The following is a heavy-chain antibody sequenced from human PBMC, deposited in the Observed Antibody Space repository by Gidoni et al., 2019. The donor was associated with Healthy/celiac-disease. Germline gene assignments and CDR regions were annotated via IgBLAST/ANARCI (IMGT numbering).Heavy chain of an antibody. V-gene: IGHV4-39*01. D-gene: IGHD4-17*01. Sequence: QLQLQESGPGLVKPSETLSLTCTVSGGSISRSSYYWGWIRQPPGKGLEWIGSIYYSGSTYYNPSLKSRVTISVDTSKNQFSLKLSSVTAADTAVYYCARPLYGDYDWYFDLWGRGTLVTVSS. CDR3: ARPLYGDYDWYFDL. J-gene: IGHJ2*01. CDR1: GGSISRSSYY. CDR2: IYYSGST.